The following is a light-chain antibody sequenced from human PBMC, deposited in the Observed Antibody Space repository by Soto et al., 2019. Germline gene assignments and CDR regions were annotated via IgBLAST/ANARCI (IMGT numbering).Light chain of an antibody. Sequence: VLTQSPDTLSLSPGERATLSCRASQSVSSNLAWYQQKPGQAPRLLIYGASNRATGIPDRFSGSGSGTDFTLTISRLEPEDFAVYYCQQYGSSGTFGQGTKVDI. CDR1: QSVSSN. J-gene: IGKJ1*01. V-gene: IGKV3-20*01. CDR3: QQYGSSGT. CDR2: GAS.